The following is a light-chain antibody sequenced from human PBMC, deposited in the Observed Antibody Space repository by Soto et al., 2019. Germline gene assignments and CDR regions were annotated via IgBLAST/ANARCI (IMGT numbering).Light chain of an antibody. CDR3: IQYHNLWA. CDR2: RAS. Sequence: IVMTQSRATLSVSAGERATRSCRASQNIYSNVAWYQQRPGQAPRLLIYRASTRATGIPARFSGSGSGKEFTLTISSLQSEDFTVYSCIQYHNLWAFGQGTKVDIK. J-gene: IGKJ1*01. CDR1: QNIYSN. V-gene: IGKV3-15*01.